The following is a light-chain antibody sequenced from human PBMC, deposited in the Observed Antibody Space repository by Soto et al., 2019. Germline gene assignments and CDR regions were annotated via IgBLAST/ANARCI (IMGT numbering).Light chain of an antibody. CDR1: NSDVGSYNL. CDR3: CSYVGSSTSYV. V-gene: IGLV2-23*01. CDR2: EGS. Sequence: QSALTQPASVSGSPGQSITISCTETNSDVGSYNLVSWYQQHPGKAPKLMIYEGSKRPSGVSNRFSGSKSGNTASLTISGLQAEDEADYYCCSYVGSSTSYVFGTGTKLTVL. J-gene: IGLJ1*01.